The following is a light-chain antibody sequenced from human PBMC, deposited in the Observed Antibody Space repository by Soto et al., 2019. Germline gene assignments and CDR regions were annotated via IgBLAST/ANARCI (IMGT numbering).Light chain of an antibody. CDR3: QSYDSSLEVV. Sequence: QSVLTQPPSVSGAPGQRVTISCTGSSSNIGAGYDVHWYQQLPGTAPKLLIYGNSNRPSGVPDRLSGSKSGTSASLAITGLQAEDEADYYCQSYDSSLEVVFGGGTKLTVL. CDR1: SSNIGAGYD. CDR2: GNS. V-gene: IGLV1-40*01. J-gene: IGLJ2*01.